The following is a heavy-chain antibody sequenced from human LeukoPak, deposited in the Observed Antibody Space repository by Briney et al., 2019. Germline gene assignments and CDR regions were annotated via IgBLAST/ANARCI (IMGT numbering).Heavy chain of an antibody. Sequence: SETLSLTCAVYGGSFSGYYWSWIRQPPGKGLEWIGEINHSGSTNYNPSLKSRVTISVDTSKNQFSLKLSSVTAADTAVYYCARSDNYVWFDPWGQGTLVTVSS. CDR2: INHSGST. CDR3: ARSDNYVWFDP. D-gene: IGHD3-10*02. J-gene: IGHJ5*02. V-gene: IGHV4-34*01. CDR1: GGSFSGYY.